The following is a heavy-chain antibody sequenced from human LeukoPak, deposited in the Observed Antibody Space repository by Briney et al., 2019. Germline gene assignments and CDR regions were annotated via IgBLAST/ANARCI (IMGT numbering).Heavy chain of an antibody. CDR1: TFSSYE. J-gene: IGHJ3*02. CDR2: IYYSGST. V-gene: IGHV4-39*01. D-gene: IGHD3-10*01. CDR3: ARRELLSTPDAFDI. Sequence: TFSSYEMNWVRQPPGKGLEWIGSIYYSGSTYYNPSLKSRVTISVDTSKNQFSLKVSPVTAADTAVYYCARRELLSTPDAFDIWGQGTMVTVSS.